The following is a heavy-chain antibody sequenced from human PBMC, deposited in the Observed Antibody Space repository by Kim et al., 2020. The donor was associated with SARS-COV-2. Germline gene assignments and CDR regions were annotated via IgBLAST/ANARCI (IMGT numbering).Heavy chain of an antibody. CDR3: AREHSNSWVPLDY. D-gene: IGHD6-13*01. Sequence: ASVKVSYKASGYTFTNYAMNWVRQAPGQGLEWMGWINTKTGNPTYAQGFTGRFVFSLDTSVSTAFLQISSLKAEDTAVYYCAREHSNSWVPLDYWGQGTLVTVSS. CDR1: GYTFTNYA. J-gene: IGHJ4*02. V-gene: IGHV7-4-1*02. CDR2: INTKTGNP.